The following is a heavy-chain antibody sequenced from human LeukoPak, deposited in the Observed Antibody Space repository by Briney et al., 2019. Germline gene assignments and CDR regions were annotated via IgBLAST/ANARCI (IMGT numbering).Heavy chain of an antibody. Sequence: PETLSLTCPVSGGSIRSRYYYWGWIRQPPGKGLEWFARMSYSENTYYNPSLKGRVAISLDSSKNQFSLKLSSVTAADTAVYYCARQRRHVDSSGHDYDYWGQGTLVTVSS. D-gene: IGHD3-22*01. CDR1: GGSIRSRYYY. CDR3: ARQRRHVDSSGHDYDY. CDR2: MSYSENT. J-gene: IGHJ4*02. V-gene: IGHV4-39*01.